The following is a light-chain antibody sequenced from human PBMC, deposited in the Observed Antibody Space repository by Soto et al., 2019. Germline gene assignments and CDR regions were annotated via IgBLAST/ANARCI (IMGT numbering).Light chain of an antibody. Sequence: EIVLTQSPATLSLSPGERATLSCRASQSVSSYLAWYQQKPGQAPRLLIYDASNRATGIPARFSGSGSGTDFTLTISSLEAEDFEVYYCQQRSNWPRAFGQGTKLEIK. CDR3: QQRSNWPRA. CDR2: DAS. V-gene: IGKV3-11*01. J-gene: IGKJ2*01. CDR1: QSVSSY.